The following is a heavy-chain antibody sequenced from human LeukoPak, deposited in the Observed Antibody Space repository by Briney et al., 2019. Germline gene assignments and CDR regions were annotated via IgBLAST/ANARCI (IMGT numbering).Heavy chain of an antibody. CDR3: ARGRGWYGPFDY. V-gene: IGHV1-8*01. D-gene: IGHD6-19*01. J-gene: IGHJ4*02. CDR2: MNPNSGNT. Sequence: ASVKVSCKASGYTFTSYDINWVRQATGQGLEWMGWMNPNSGNTGYAQKFQGTVTMTRNTSISTAYMELSSLRSEDTAVYYCARGRGWYGPFDYWGQGTLVTVSS. CDR1: GYTFTSYD.